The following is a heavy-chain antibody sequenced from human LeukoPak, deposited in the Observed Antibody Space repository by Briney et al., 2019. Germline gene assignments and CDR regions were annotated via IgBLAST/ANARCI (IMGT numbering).Heavy chain of an antibody. J-gene: IGHJ3*02. Sequence: PSETLSLTCAVSGGSISSSNWWSWVRQPPGKGLEWIGEIYHSGSTNYNPSLKSRVTISVDKSKNQFSLKLSSVTAADTAVYYCARPRYYYDSSGYYTAPADAFDIWGQGTMVTVSS. D-gene: IGHD3-22*01. CDR3: ARPRYYYDSSGYYTAPADAFDI. CDR1: GGSISSSNW. CDR2: IYHSGST. V-gene: IGHV4-4*02.